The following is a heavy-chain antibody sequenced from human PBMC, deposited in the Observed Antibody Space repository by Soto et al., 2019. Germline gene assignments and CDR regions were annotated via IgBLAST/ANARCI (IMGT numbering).Heavy chain of an antibody. D-gene: IGHD2-2*01. V-gene: IGHV3-23*01. Sequence: EVQLLDSGGGLVQPGGSLRLSCAASGFTVSNYAMSWVRQAPGKGLEWVSSISGSGSTTYYTDSVKGRFTISRDNSKSTLSLPMDSLRAEDTAIYYCAKTAAPRGAYYFDYWGQGTLLTVSS. CDR2: ISGSGSTT. CDR3: AKTAAPRGAYYFDY. J-gene: IGHJ4*02. CDR1: GFTVSNYA.